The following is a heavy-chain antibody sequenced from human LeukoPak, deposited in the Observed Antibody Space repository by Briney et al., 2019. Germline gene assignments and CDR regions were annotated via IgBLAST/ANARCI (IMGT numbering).Heavy chain of an antibody. J-gene: IGHJ4*02. Sequence: PSETLSLTCTVPGGSISSSSYYWGCIRQPPGKGLECIGSIYYSGSTYYNPSLKSRVTISVDTSKHQFSLKLSSVTAADTAVYYCARGRSRSSPWDPDYWGQGTLVTVSS. D-gene: IGHD6-13*01. CDR2: IYYSGST. CDR3: ARGRSRSSPWDPDY. V-gene: IGHV4-39*07. CDR1: GGSISSSSYY.